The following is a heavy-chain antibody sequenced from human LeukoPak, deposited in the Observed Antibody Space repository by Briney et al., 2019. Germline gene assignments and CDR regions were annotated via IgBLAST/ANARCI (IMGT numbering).Heavy chain of an antibody. Sequence: GESLKISCRSSGYSFTSYWIGWVRQMPGKGLEGMGIIYPGYSATRYSPSLQGQVTISADKSISTAYLRLSRLTASDTAMYYCARHFARGSMTSPAGYWGQGTLVTVSS. V-gene: IGHV5-51*01. CDR3: ARHFARGSMTSPAGY. J-gene: IGHJ4*02. CDR2: IYPGYSAT. D-gene: IGHD2-2*01. CDR1: GYSFTSYW.